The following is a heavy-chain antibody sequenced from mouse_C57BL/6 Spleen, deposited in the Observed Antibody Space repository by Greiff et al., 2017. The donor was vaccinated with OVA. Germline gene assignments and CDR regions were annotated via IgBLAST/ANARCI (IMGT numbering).Heavy chain of an antibody. V-gene: IGHV1-77*01. CDR2: IGPGSGSI. D-gene: IGHD6-5*01. CDR1: GYTFTDSY. J-gene: IGHJ2*01. Sequence: QVQLKESGAELVKPGASVKISCKASGYTFTDSYINWVKQRPGQGLEWIGKIGPGSGSIYYKEKIKGKATRTADKSSSTASMQLSSLTSDDSSVYFCASGPMYYFDCWGRGTTLTVSS. CDR3: ASGPMYYFDC.